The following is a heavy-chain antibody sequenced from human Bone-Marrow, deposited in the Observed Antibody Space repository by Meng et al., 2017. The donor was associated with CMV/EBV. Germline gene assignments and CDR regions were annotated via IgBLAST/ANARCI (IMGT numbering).Heavy chain of an antibody. Sequence: GESLKISCAASGFTFSGSAMHWVRQASGKGLEWVGRIRSKANSYATAYAASVKGRFTISRDDSKNTAYLQMNSLKTEDTAVYYCTRYGGSGPWGQGTLVTAPQ. V-gene: IGHV3-73*01. CDR2: IRSKANSYAT. CDR3: TRYGGSGP. J-gene: IGHJ5*02. D-gene: IGHD4-23*01. CDR1: GFTFSGSA.